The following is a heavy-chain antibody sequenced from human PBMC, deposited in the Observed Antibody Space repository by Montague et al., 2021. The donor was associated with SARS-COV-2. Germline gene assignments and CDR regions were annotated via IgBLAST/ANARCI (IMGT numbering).Heavy chain of an antibody. CDR1: GGSISTGSYY. D-gene: IGHD3-9*01. V-gene: IGHV4-61*02. CDR2: LYTSGST. Sequence: TLSLTCTVSGGSISTGSYYWSWIRQPAGKGLEWIGRLYTSGSTNYNPSLKSRVTISVDTSKNQFSLKLSSVTAADTAVYYCARGPHYDIWTSYYKDGMDVWGQGTTVTVSS. J-gene: IGHJ6*02. CDR3: ARGPHYDIWTSYYKDGMDV.